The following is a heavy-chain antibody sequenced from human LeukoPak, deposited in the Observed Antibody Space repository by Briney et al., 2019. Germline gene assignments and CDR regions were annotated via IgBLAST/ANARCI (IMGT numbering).Heavy chain of an antibody. CDR3: TTAPPHRGWEWFPDY. CDR2: IKSKTDGGTT. D-gene: IGHD3-3*01. V-gene: IGHV3-15*01. Sequence: PGGSLRLSCAASGFTFSNAWMSWVRQAPGKGLEWVGRIKSKTDGGTTDYAAPVKGRFTISRDDSKNTLYLQMNSLKTEDTAVYYCTTAPPHRGWEWFPDYWGQGTLVTVSS. CDR1: GFTFSNAW. J-gene: IGHJ4*02.